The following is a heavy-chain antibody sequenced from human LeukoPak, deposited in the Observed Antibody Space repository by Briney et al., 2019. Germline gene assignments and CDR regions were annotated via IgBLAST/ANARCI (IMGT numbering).Heavy chain of an antibody. CDR1: GFTFSSYD. CDR2: IGTAGDT. Sequence: GGSLRLSCAASGFTFSSYDMHWVRQATGKGLEWVSAIGTAGDTYYPGSVKGRFTISRENAKNSLYLQMNSLRAGDTAFFYRQKAAYDILTGQPIFDYWGQGTLVTVSS. V-gene: IGHV3-13*01. CDR3: QKAAYDILTGQPIFDY. J-gene: IGHJ4*02. D-gene: IGHD3-9*01.